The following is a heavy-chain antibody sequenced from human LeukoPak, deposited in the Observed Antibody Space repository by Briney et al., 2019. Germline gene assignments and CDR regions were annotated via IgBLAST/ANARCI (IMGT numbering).Heavy chain of an antibody. CDR3: ASQNNFDY. CDR2: IKQDGSEK. Sequence: PGGSLRLSCAASGFIFSDYWMSWVRQAPGKGLEWVANIKQDGSEKYYVASVKGRFTISRDNAKNSLYLQMNSLRAEDTAVYYCASQNNFDYWGQGTLVTVSS. J-gene: IGHJ4*02. CDR1: GFIFSDYW. V-gene: IGHV3-7*01.